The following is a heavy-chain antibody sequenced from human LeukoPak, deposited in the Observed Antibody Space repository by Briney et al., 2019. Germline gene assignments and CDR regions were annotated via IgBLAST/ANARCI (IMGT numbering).Heavy chain of an antibody. D-gene: IGHD6-13*01. V-gene: IGHV3-74*01. CDR3: VRLNWVEAAD. CDR2: VSSDGIST. CDR1: GFTFSAYW. Sequence: PGGSLRLSCAASGFTFSAYWMHWVRQAPGKGLVWVSRVSSDGISTNYADSVKGRFTISRDNAKNTLYLQMNSLRAEDTAVYYCVRLNWVEAADWGQGTLVTVSS. J-gene: IGHJ4*02.